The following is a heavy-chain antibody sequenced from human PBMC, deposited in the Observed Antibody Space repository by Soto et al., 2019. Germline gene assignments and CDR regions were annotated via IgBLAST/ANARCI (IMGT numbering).Heavy chain of an antibody. D-gene: IGHD1-26*01. Sequence: QVQLVQSGAEVKKPGSSVKVSCKASGGTFSSYAISWVRQAPGQGLEWMGGIIPIFGTANYAQKFQGRVTITADESTRTGYRELSSLRSEDTAVYYCARRIVGALWSWFDPWGQGTLVTVSS. V-gene: IGHV1-69*01. CDR1: GGTFSSYA. J-gene: IGHJ5*02. CDR3: ARRIVGALWSWFDP. CDR2: IIPIFGTA.